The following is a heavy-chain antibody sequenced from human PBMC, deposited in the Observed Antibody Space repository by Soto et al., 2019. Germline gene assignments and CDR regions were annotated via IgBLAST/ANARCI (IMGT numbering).Heavy chain of an antibody. V-gene: IGHV3-23*01. CDR1: GFTFISYA. J-gene: IGHJ4*02. D-gene: IGHD6-13*01. Sequence: GWSLRLACAASGFTFISYAMSWVRQAPGKGLEWISAISGSGGSTYYADSVKGRFTISRDNSKNTLYLQMNSLRAEDTAVYYCAKDPSSWYESPFDYWGQGTLVTVSS. CDR2: ISGSGGST. CDR3: AKDPSSWYESPFDY.